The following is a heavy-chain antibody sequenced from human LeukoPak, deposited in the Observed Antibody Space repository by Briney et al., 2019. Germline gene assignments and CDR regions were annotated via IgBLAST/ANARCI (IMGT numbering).Heavy chain of an antibody. CDR1: GYTFTTYS. V-gene: IGHV7-4-1*02. Sequence: ASVKVSCKASGYTFTTYSMNWVRQAPGQGLEWMGWINTNTGNPTYAQDYTGRFVFSLDTSVSTTYLQISRLKAEDTAVYYCASGPSYSGSNEYFDSWGQGTLVTVSS. CDR3: ASGPSYSGSNEYFDS. CDR2: INTNTGNP. D-gene: IGHD1-26*01. J-gene: IGHJ4*02.